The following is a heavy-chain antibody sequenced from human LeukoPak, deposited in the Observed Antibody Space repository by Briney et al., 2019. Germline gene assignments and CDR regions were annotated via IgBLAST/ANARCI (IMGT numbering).Heavy chain of an antibody. V-gene: IGHV3-64D*09. J-gene: IGHJ1*01. Sequence: PGGSLRLSCAASGFTFSSYAMHWVRQAPGKGLEYVSAISSNGGSTYYADSVKGRFTISRDNSKNTLYLQMSSLRAEDTAVYYCVKDLEHPTPAEYFQHWGQGTLVTVSS. CDR2: ISSNGGST. CDR1: GFTFSSYA. CDR3: VKDLEHPTPAEYFQH.